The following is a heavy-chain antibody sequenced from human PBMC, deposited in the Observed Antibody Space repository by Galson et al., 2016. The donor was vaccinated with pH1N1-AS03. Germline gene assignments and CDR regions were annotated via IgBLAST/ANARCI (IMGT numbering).Heavy chain of an antibody. CDR2: MNPDSGNT. D-gene: IGHD2-15*01. J-gene: IGHJ5*02. CDR3: ARGVVDCSGPACSGTLRFDP. CDR1: GYTFTTYD. V-gene: IGHV1-8*03. Sequence: SVKVSCKASGYTFTTYDINWGRQAPGQGLEWMGWMNPDSGNTGYAPSFQGRVTITRDTSISTAYMELSSLRSEDTAAYYCARGVVDCSGPACSGTLRFDPWGQGTLVTVSS.